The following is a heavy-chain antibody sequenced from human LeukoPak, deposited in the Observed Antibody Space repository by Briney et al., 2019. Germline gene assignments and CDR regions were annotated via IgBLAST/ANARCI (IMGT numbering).Heavy chain of an antibody. CDR1: GGSISSYY. J-gene: IGHJ3*02. V-gene: IGHV4-34*01. D-gene: IGHD3-3*01. CDR3: ASVLRFI. CDR2: INHSGTT. Sequence: SETLSLTCTVSGGSISSYYWSWIRQPPGKGLEWIGEINHSGTTNYNPSLKSRVTISVDTSKNQFSLKLSSVTAADTAVYYCASVLRFIWGQGTMVTVSS.